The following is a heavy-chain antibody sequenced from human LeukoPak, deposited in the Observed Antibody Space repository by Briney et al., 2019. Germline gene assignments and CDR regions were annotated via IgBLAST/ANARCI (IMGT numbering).Heavy chain of an antibody. CDR1: GFTFDDYA. J-gene: IGHJ1*01. V-gene: IGHV3-43D*04. Sequence: GGSLRLSCAASGFTFDDYAMHWVRQAPGKGLEWVPLISWDGGSTYYADSVKGRFTISRDNSKNSLYLQMNSLRAEDTALYYCAKDIHSSSWYYFQHWGQGTLVTVSS. CDR2: ISWDGGST. D-gene: IGHD6-13*01. CDR3: AKDIHSSSWYYFQH.